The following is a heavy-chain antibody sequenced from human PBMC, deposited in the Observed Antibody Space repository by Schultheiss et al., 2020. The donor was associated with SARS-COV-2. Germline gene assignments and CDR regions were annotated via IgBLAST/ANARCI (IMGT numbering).Heavy chain of an antibody. CDR1: GYTFTSYD. Sequence: ASVKVSCKASGYTFTSYDINWVRQATGQGLEWMGRIIPILGIANYAQKFQGRVTMTRNTSISTAYMELSSLRSEDTAVYYCASPDGGYSYGYLRDYYYYMDVWGKGTTVTVSS. CDR3: ASPDGGYSYGYLRDYYYYMDV. V-gene: IGHV1-8*01. CDR2: IIPILGIA. J-gene: IGHJ6*03. D-gene: IGHD5-18*01.